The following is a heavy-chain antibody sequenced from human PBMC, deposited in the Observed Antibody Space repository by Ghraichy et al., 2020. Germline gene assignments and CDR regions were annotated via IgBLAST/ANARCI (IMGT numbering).Heavy chain of an antibody. D-gene: IGHD3-16*02. CDR1: GFAFSDYN. CDR2: ISSNGATT. V-gene: IGHV3-64D*06. J-gene: IGHJ4*02. CDR3: VGRPDDYIWGTSRPFDH. Sequence: GESLNISCSASGFAFSDYNMYWVRQAPGKGLEYVSGISSNGATTYYADSVKGRFTISRDNPKNTLYFQVSSLRADDTAVYYCVGRPDDYIWGTSRPFDHWGQGTLVTVSS.